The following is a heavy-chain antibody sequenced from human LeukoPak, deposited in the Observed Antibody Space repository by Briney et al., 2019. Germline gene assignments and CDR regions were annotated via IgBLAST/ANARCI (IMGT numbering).Heavy chain of an antibody. CDR3: ADGSTYYADAVKGRFTISRHISKNTVHLQMNSLRVEDTAVYYCATAGRSELLWDYAMDV. V-gene: IGHV3-53*04. CDR1: GFTVRSNY. J-gene: IGHJ6*02. D-gene: IGHD3-10*01. CDR2: ISPGVTP. Sequence: GGTLRLSCAASGFTVRSNYTSWVRQAPGKGLEWVSLISPGVTPTQATAVTGRFPPSHPNPHKTSLLQRKTPELRGPPRFYFADGSTYYADAVKGRFTISRHISKNTVHLQMNSLRVEDTAVYYCATAGRSELLWDYAMDVWGQGTTVTVFS.